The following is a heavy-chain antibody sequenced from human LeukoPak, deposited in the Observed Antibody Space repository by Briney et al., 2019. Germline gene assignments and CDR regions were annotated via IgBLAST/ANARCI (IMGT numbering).Heavy chain of an antibody. V-gene: IGHV1-3*01. Sequence: GASVKVSCKASGYTFTSYAMHWVRQAPGQRLEWMGWINAGNGNTKYSQKFQGRVTITRDTSASTAYMELSSLRSEDTAVYYCASAPVGGKYDYVWGSYRFDYWGQGTLVTVSS. CDR1: GYTFTSYA. CDR3: ASAPVGGKYDYVWGSYRFDY. D-gene: IGHD3-16*01. J-gene: IGHJ4*02. CDR2: INAGNGNT.